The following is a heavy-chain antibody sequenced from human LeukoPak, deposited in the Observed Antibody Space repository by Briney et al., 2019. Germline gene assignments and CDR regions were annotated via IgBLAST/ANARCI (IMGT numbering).Heavy chain of an antibody. Sequence: ASVKVSCKASVGTFSSYAISWVRQAPGQGLEWMGGIIPIFGTANYAQKFQGRVTITADESTSTAYMELSSLRSEDTAVYYCARAVRAYYYDSSGHSHPIDYWGQGTLVTVSS. CDR3: ARAVRAYYYDSSGHSHPIDY. D-gene: IGHD3-22*01. V-gene: IGHV1-69*13. CDR1: VGTFSSYA. CDR2: IIPIFGTA. J-gene: IGHJ4*02.